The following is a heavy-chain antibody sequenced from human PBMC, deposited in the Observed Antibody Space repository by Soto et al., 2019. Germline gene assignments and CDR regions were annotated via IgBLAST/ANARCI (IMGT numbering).Heavy chain of an antibody. CDR1: GFKISSSS. V-gene: IGHV3-48*02. J-gene: IGHJ6*02. CDR3: AKDQDIVVVPAATTWDYYYYGMDL. D-gene: IGHD2-2*01. Sequence: EVQLVESGGGLVQPGGSLRLSCAAFGFKISSSSMNWVRQAPGRGLEWVAYISDSGSNTLYADSVKGRFTVSRDTAKNSLYLQMSGLRDEDRAVYYCAKDQDIVVVPAATTWDYYYYGMDLWGQGTTVTVSS. CDR2: ISDSGSNT.